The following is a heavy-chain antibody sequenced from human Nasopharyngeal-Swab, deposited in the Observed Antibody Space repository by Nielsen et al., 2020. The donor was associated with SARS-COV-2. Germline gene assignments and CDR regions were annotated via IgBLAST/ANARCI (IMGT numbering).Heavy chain of an antibody. V-gene: IGHV4-39*01. D-gene: IGHD3-22*01. J-gene: IGHJ1*01. CDR2: IYYSGST. CDR1: GGSISSSSYY. Sequence: GSLRLSCTVSGGSISSSSYYWVWIRQPPGKGLEWIGSIYYSGSTYYNPSLKSRVTISLDTSKNQFSLKLSSVTAADTAVYYCARHKGYYDSSGYHRGYFQHWGQGTLVTVSS. CDR3: ARHKGYYDSSGYHRGYFQH.